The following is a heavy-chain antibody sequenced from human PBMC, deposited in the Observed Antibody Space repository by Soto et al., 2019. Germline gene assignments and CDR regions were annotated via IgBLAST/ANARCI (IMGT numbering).Heavy chain of an antibody. Sequence: QVQLVESGGGVVQPGRSLRLSCAASGFTFSSYGMHWVRQAPGKGLEWVAVIWYDGSNKYYADSVKGRFTISRDNSKNTLYLQMNSLRAEDTAVYYCAREGELWADFDYWGQGTLVTVSS. J-gene: IGHJ4*02. D-gene: IGHD3-16*01. V-gene: IGHV3-33*01. CDR2: IWYDGSNK. CDR3: AREGELWADFDY. CDR1: GFTFSSYG.